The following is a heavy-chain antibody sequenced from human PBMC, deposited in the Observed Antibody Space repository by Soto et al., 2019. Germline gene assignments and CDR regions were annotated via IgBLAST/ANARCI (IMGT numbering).Heavy chain of an antibody. V-gene: IGHV1-69*01. CDR3: ARGGHEVTTANLFWFDP. Sequence: QVQLVQSGAEVKRPGSSVKVSCKTYGGSFSSLALSWVRQAPGQGLEWLGGIIPSFGVANYAQKFQGKVKISADESTTTGYLEVTSLTFNDTAVYYCARGGHEVTTANLFWFDPWGQGTLVTVS. D-gene: IGHD1-1*01. CDR2: IIPSFGVA. J-gene: IGHJ5*02. CDR1: GGSFSSLA.